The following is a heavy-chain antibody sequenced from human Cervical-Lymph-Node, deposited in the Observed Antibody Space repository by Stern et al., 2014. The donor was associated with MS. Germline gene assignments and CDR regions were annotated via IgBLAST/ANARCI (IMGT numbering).Heavy chain of an antibody. Sequence: EVQLLESGGGSVQPGGSLRLSCAASGFTFSSYWMTWVRQAPGKGLEWVANVKPDGREKNYVDSVKGRFTISRDNGKKSLYLQMNSLRADDTAVYYCTRETWGPDSWGQGTLVTVSS. CDR2: VKPDGREK. CDR1: GFTFSSYW. J-gene: IGHJ5*02. V-gene: IGHV3-7*01. D-gene: IGHD1-14*01. CDR3: TRETWGPDS.